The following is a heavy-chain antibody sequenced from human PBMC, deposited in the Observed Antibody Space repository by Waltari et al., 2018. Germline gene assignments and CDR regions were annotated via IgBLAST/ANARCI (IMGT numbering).Heavy chain of an antibody. Sequence: EVQLVESGGGLVQPGGSLRLSCAASGFTFSSYEMNWVRQAPGKGLEGVSYISSSGSTIYDADSVKGRLTISRDNAKNSLYLQMNSLRAEDTAVYYCARAYEYSSTNFDYWGQGTLVTVSS. J-gene: IGHJ4*02. CDR1: GFTFSSYE. V-gene: IGHV3-48*03. D-gene: IGHD6-6*01. CDR3: ARAYEYSSTNFDY. CDR2: ISSSGSTI.